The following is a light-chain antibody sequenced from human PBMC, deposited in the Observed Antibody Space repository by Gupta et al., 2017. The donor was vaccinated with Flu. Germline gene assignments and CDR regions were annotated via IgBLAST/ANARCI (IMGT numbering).Light chain of an antibody. Sequence: PSTRSASLGDRVTITGRASQSISIWLDWYQQKPGKAPKLLIYKASSLETGVPSRFSGSGSGTEFTLTISSLQPDDFATYYCQQYSRLASFGQGTKVDMK. CDR3: QQYSRLAS. V-gene: IGKV1-5*03. CDR2: KAS. J-gene: IGKJ1*01. CDR1: QSISIW.